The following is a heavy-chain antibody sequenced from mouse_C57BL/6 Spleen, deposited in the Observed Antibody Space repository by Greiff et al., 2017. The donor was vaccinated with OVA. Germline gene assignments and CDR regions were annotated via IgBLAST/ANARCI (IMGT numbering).Heavy chain of an antibody. CDR2: ISSGGDYI. CDR3: TRVPTMVTTRYAMDY. D-gene: IGHD2-9*01. V-gene: IGHV5-9-1*02. J-gene: IGHJ4*01. Sequence: EVQRVESGEGLVKPGGSLKLSCAASGFTFSSYAMSWVRQTPEKRLEWVAYISSGGDYIYYADTVKGRFTITRDNARNTLYLQMSSLKSEDTAMYYCTRVPTMVTTRYAMDYWGQGTSVTVSS. CDR1: GFTFSSYA.